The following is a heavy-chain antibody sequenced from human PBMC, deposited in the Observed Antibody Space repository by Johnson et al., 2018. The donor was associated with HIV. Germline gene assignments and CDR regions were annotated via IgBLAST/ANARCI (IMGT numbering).Heavy chain of an antibody. V-gene: IGHV3-7*03. Sequence: VQLVESGGGLVKPGGSLRLSCVVSGFTFGTYWMTWVRQAPGNGLEWVATIKLDGSDKYYLDSVKGRFTISRDNGRNSLYLQMNSLRAEDTAVYYCARKGDAFDIWGQGTKVTVSS. CDR1: GFTFGTYW. CDR3: ARKGDAFDI. J-gene: IGHJ3*02. CDR2: IKLDGSDK.